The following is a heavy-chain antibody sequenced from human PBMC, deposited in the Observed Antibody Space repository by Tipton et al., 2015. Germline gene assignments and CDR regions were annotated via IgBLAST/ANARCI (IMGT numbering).Heavy chain of an antibody. Sequence: TLSLTCTVSGGSISSYYWSWIRQHPGKGLEWMGYIYHSGSTYYNPSLKSRLTISVDTSKNQFSLKLNSVTAADTAMYYCARAPPEGGTRGGWFDPWGQGTLVTVSS. V-gene: IGHV4-59*01. D-gene: IGHD3-10*01. CDR2: IYHSGST. CDR1: GGSISSYY. J-gene: IGHJ5*02. CDR3: ARAPPEGGTRGGWFDP.